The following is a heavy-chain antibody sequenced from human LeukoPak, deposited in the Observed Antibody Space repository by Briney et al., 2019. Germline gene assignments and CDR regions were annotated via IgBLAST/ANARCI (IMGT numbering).Heavy chain of an antibody. D-gene: IGHD1-26*01. CDR3: ARESGSTGFDP. J-gene: IGHJ5*02. CDR2: IDPSGGST. CDR1: GYTFTSYY. V-gene: IGHV1-46*01. Sequence: GASVKVSCKASGYTFTSYYMHWVRQAPGQGLEWMGIIDPSGGSTSYAQKFQGRVTMTRDTSTSAVYMELSSLRSEDTAVYYCARESGSTGFDPWGQGTLVTVSS.